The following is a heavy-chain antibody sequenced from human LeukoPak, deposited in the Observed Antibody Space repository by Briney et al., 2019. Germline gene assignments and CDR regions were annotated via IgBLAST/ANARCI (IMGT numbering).Heavy chain of an antibody. CDR3: ANLLRWEPY. D-gene: IGHD4-23*01. CDR2: IYSGGIT. V-gene: IGHV3-66*01. J-gene: IGHJ4*02. CDR1: GFTVSNNY. Sequence: GGSLRLSCAASGFTVSNNYMRWVRQAPGKGLEWVSLIYSGGITYYADSVKGRFTVSRDNSKNTVYLEMNSLRAEDTAVYYCANLLRWEPYWGQGTLVTVSS.